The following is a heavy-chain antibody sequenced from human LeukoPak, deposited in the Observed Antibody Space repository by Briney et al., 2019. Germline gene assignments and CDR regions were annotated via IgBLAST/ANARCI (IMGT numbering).Heavy chain of an antibody. CDR1: GFPFSSYS. V-gene: IGHV3-21*01. CDR2: ISTSSTYI. Sequence: GGSLRLSCAASGFPFSSYSMNWVRQAPGKGLAWVSSISTSSTYIYYADSVKGRFTISRDNAKNSLYLQMNSLRAEDTAVYYCARDPPFIIGTTFFDYWGQGTLVTVSS. CDR3: ARDPPFIIGTTFFDY. J-gene: IGHJ4*02. D-gene: IGHD1-20*01.